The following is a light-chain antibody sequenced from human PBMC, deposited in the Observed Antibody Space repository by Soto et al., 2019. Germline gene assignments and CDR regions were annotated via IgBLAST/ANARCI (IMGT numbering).Light chain of an antibody. Sequence: DIQMTQSPSTLSASVGDRVTITCRASQSISSWLAWYQQKPGKAPKLLIYDASSLESGVPSRFSGSGSGKEFTLTISSLQPDDFATYYCQQYNSSYTFGQGTKLEIK. CDR2: DAS. CDR1: QSISSW. CDR3: QQYNSSYT. V-gene: IGKV1-5*01. J-gene: IGKJ2*01.